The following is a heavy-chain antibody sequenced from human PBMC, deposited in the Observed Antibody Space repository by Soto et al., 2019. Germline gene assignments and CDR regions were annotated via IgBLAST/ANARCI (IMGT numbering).Heavy chain of an antibody. J-gene: IGHJ3*02. Sequence: ASVKVSCKASGYTFTSYYMHWVRQAPGQGLEWMGIINPSGGSTSYAQKFQGRVTMTRDTSTSTVYMELSSLRSEDTAVYYCARDLGCYDFWSGYPDAFDIWGQGTMVTVSS. D-gene: IGHD3-3*01. CDR3: ARDLGCYDFWSGYPDAFDI. CDR2: INPSGGST. V-gene: IGHV1-46*01. CDR1: GYTFTSYY.